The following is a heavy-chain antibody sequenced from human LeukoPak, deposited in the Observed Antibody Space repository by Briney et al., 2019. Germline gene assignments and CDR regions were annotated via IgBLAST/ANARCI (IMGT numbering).Heavy chain of an antibody. V-gene: IGHV3-30*02. Sequence: GGSLRLSCAASGLTFSSYAMHWVRQAPGKGLEWVAFIRYDGNNKYYADSVKGRFTISRDNAKNSLYLQMNSLRAEDTAVYYCARGSSIAVAGTEAVGDYWGQGTLVTVSS. CDR1: GLTFSSYA. CDR2: IRYDGNNK. CDR3: ARGSSIAVAGTEAVGDY. J-gene: IGHJ4*02. D-gene: IGHD6-19*01.